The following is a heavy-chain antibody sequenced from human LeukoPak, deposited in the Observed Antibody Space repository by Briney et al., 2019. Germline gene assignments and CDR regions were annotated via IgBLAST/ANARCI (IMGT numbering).Heavy chain of an antibody. Sequence: GSLRLSCAASGFTFRIYGMNWVRQAPGKGLEWVSGISPGGEIPYYADSVKGRFTISRDNSKDTVSLQMHSLRAGDTAVYYCAKGSVAAHYFFNYWGQGTLVTVSS. CDR2: ISPGGEIP. D-gene: IGHD2-15*01. CDR1: GFTFRIYG. CDR3: AKGSVAAHYFFNY. J-gene: IGHJ4*02. V-gene: IGHV3-23*01.